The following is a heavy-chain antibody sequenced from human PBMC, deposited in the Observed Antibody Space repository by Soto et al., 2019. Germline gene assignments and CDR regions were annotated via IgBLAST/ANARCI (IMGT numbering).Heavy chain of an antibody. J-gene: IGHJ4*02. CDR2: IYWDDDK. V-gene: IGHV2-5*02. CDR1: GFSLSTSGVG. D-gene: IGHD6-13*01. Sequence: QITLKESGPTLVKPTQTLTLTCTFSGFSLSTSGVGLGWIRQPPGKALEWLALIYWDDDKRYSSSLKSRLTITKDTSKNQVVLTMTNMDPVDTATYYCAHRRDSSWYFDYWGQGNLVTVSS. CDR3: AHRRDSSWYFDY.